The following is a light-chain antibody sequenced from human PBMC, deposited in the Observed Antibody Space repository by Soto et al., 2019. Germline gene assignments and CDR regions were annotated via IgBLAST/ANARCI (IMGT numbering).Light chain of an antibody. CDR3: SSYTSSWTLV. V-gene: IGLV2-14*01. CDR1: SSDVGGYNH. CDR2: EVS. J-gene: IGLJ2*01. Sequence: QSVLTQPASVSGSPGQSITISCTGTSSDVGGYNHVSWYQQYSGKAPKLMIYEVSNRPSGVSNRFSGSKSGNTASLTISGLQAEDEADYYCSSYTSSWTLVFGGGTKLTVL.